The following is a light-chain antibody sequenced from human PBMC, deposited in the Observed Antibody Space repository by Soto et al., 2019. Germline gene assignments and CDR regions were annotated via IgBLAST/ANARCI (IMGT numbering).Light chain of an antibody. CDR2: GAS. Sequence: EILLNMSPSALSVCPGKRDTLSCRASQSVSRDLAWYQQKPGQAPRLLIYGASTRAPSIPARFSGSGSGTDFTLTICCLQPDDFATYYCQLYNSYCRTFCQGTKVDI. V-gene: IGKV3-15*01. CDR1: QSVSRD. J-gene: IGKJ1*01. CDR3: QLYNSYCRT.